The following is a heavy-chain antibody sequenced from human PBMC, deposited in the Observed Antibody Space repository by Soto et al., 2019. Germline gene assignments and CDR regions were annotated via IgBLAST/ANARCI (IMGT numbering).Heavy chain of an antibody. CDR3: AKDCCYEMTHAFDV. CDR2: LTGNGDRT. V-gene: IGHV3-23*01. D-gene: IGHD5-12*01. J-gene: IGHJ3*01. CDR1: GFPFSTYA. Sequence: EVQLLDSGGGLVQPGGSLRLSCAASGFPFSTYAMSWVRQAPGKGLEWVSALTGNGDRTYYADSVKGRYTISRDNSKNTLYLQLTSLRAEDTAVYYCAKDCCYEMTHAFDVWGQGAVVTVSS.